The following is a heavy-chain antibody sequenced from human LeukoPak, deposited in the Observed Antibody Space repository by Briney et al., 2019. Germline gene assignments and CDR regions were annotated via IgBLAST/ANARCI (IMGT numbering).Heavy chain of an antibody. Sequence: GGSLRLSCTASGLTFSTSGFNWVRQAPGKGLEWVASIGATGSDTYHADSFKGRFTISRDNANNFLYLQMNSLRAEDTAVYYCATETNGRHYDYWGQGTLLTVSS. D-gene: IGHD1-14*01. CDR3: ATETNGRHYDY. V-gene: IGHV3-21*06. J-gene: IGHJ4*02. CDR2: IGATGSDT. CDR1: GLTFSTSG.